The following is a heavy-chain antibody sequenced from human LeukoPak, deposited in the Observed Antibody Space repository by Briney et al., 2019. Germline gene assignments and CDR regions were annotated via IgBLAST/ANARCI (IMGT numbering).Heavy chain of an antibody. CDR2: IWYDGSNK. J-gene: IGHJ4*02. Sequence: GGSLRLSCAASGFTFSSYGMHWVRQAPGKGLEWVAVIWYDGSNKYYADSVKGRFTISRDNSKNTLFLQMNSLRADDTAVYYCAKGRLVPAALLDYWGQGTLVTVSS. V-gene: IGHV3-33*06. CDR3: AKGRLVPAALLDY. D-gene: IGHD2-2*01. CDR1: GFTFSSYG.